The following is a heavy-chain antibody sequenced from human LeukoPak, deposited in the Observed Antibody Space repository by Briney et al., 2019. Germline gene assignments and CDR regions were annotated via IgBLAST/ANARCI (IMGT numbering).Heavy chain of an antibody. V-gene: IGHV3-23*01. D-gene: IGHD2-2*01. J-gene: IGHJ6*02. Sequence: GGSLRLSCAASGFTFSSYAMSWVRQAPGKGLEWVSAISGSGGSTYYADSVKGRFTISRDNAKNSLYLQMNSLRAEDTAVYYCACLVVPAAMRWGNYYGMDVWGQGTTVTVSS. CDR2: ISGSGGST. CDR1: GFTFSSYA. CDR3: ACLVVPAAMRWGNYYGMDV.